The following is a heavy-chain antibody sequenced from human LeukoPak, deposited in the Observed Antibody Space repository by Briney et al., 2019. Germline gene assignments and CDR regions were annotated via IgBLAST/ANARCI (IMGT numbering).Heavy chain of an antibody. J-gene: IGHJ4*02. D-gene: IGHD6-13*01. V-gene: IGHV5-10-1*01. CDR2: IDPSDSYT. CDR1: GGTFSSYA. CDR3: GRQDIAAAGLALDY. Sequence: KVSCKASGGTFSSYAISWVRQAPGQGLEWMGRIDPSDSYTNYSPSFQGHVTISADKSVTTVYLQWSSLKASDTAMYYCGRQDIAAAGLALDYWGQGTPVTVSS.